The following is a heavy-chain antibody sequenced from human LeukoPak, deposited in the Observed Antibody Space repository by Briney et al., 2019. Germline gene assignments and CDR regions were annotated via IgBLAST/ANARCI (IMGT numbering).Heavy chain of an antibody. CDR3: AKGGKWDVTPFDY. J-gene: IGHJ4*02. CDR2: ISGGGGST. Sequence: PGGSLRLSFADSGFTFRSYDMNWVRQAPGKGLEWVSTISGGGGSTYYADSVKGRFTISRDNSKNTLYLQVNSLRAEDTAVYYCAKGGKWDVTPFDYWGQGTLVTVSS. D-gene: IGHD1-26*01. V-gene: IGHV3-23*01. CDR1: GFTFRSYD.